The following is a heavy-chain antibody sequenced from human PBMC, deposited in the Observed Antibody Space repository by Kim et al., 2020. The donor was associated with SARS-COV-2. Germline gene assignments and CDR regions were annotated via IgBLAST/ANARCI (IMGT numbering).Heavy chain of an antibody. CDR3: ARHGCSGGSCYFAAFY. J-gene: IGHJ4*02. CDR2: IYYSGST. D-gene: IGHD2-15*01. Sequence: SETLSLTCTVSGGSISSSSYYWGWIRQPPGKGLEWIGSIYYSGSTYYNPSLKSRVTISVDTSKNQFSLKLSSVTAADTAVYYCARHGCSGGSCYFAAFYWGQGTLVTVSS. V-gene: IGHV4-39*01. CDR1: GGSISSSSYY.